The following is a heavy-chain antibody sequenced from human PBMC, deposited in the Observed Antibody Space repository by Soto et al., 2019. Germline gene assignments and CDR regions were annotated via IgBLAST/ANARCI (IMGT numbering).Heavy chain of an antibody. D-gene: IGHD3-22*01. V-gene: IGHV1-46*01. CDR1: GYTFTSYY. CDR2: INPIGGST. J-gene: IGHJ4*02. CDR3: ARQYNSNTEFDY. Sequence: ASVKVSCKASGYTFTSYYMHWVRQAPGQGLEWLGMINPIGGSTSYAQKFQGRVTMTKDTSTSTVYMELSSLRSEDTAVYYCARQYNSNTEFDYWGQGTLVTVSS.